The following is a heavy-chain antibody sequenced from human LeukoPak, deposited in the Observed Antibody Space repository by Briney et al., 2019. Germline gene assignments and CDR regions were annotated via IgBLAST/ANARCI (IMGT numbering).Heavy chain of an antibody. CDR2: NDWDDDK. D-gene: IGHD3-22*01. Sequence: SESGPALVKAAQTLTLTCTFSGRSLHTPGKGMGWISQPPGKGLEWISGNDWDDDKFYRTSLKPRLTISKDSSRNQVVLTMTNMDPVDTATYYCARIAPSYYYDSSPPLDYWGQGTLVTVSS. V-gene: IGHV2-70*17. J-gene: IGHJ4*02. CDR3: ARIAPSYYYDSSPPLDY. CDR1: GRSLHTPGKG.